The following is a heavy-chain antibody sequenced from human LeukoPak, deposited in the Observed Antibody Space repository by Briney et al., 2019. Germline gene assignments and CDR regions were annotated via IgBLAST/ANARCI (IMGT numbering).Heavy chain of an antibody. J-gene: IGHJ4*02. CDR1: YGSFTSYY. CDR3: ARYSSHDSSGNTRHYSDY. D-gene: IGHD3-22*01. V-gene: IGHV4-59*08. CDR2: FYYTGST. Sequence: SETLSLTCTVSYGSFTSYYWTWVRQPPGKGLECLGWFYYTGSTAYNPSLKSRVTISLDTSKNQFSLKLTSVTAADTAVYYCARYSSHDSSGNTRHYSDYWGQGALVTVSS.